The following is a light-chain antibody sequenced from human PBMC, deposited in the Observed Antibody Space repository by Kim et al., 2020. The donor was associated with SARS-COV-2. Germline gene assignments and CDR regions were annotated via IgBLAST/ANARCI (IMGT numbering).Light chain of an antibody. CDR1: SGYSNYM. CDR3: GADHANGNNFVYI. CDR2: VGPGGIVG. Sequence: QPVLTQSPSASASLGASVKLTCTLSSGYSNYMVDWFQHRPGKGPRFVMRVGPGGIVGSKGDGIPDRFSVLGSGLNRYLTIKNIQEEDEGDYHCGADHANGNNFVYIFGGGTKVTVL. V-gene: IGLV9-49*01. J-gene: IGLJ1*01.